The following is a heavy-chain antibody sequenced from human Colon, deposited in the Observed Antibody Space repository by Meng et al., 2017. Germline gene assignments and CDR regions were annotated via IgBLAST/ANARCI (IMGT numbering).Heavy chain of an antibody. CDR1: GASTSSGNG. V-gene: IGHV4-4*02. J-gene: IGHJ4*02. D-gene: IGHD6-13*01. CDR2: IYPSGRT. CDR3: ARKRTSPGTLGFDY. Sequence: QVQLEEQGPGLVKPSGTLSLTCAVPGASTSSGNGWTWVRQPPGKGLEWIGEIYPSGRTSSNPSLQGRVTILLDKSKNQFSLELNSVTAADTAIYFCARKRTSPGTLGFDYWGQGTLVTVSS.